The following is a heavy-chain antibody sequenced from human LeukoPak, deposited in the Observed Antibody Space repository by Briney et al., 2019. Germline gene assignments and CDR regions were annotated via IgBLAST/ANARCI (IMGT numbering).Heavy chain of an antibody. D-gene: IGHD3-22*01. CDR2: IYDSGST. J-gene: IGHJ3*02. CDR1: RGSTSTYY. CDR3: ACLTTADAFDI. Sequence: SETLSLTCTVSRGSTSTYYWSWIRQPPGKGLEWIGYIYDSGSTNYNPSLKSRVTISVDTSKNQFSLKLSSVTAADTAVYYCACLTTADAFDIWGQGTMVTVSS. V-gene: IGHV4-59*01.